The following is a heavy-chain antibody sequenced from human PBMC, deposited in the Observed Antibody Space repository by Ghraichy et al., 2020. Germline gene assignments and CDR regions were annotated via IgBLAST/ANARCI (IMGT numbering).Heavy chain of an antibody. CDR3: ARAGEYYDFWSGYIISHFDY. D-gene: IGHD3-3*01. Sequence: SETLSLTCTVSGGSISSYYWSWIRQPPGKGLEWIGYIYYSGSTNYKPSLKSRVTISVDTSKNQFSLKLSSVTAADTAVYYCARAGEYYDFWSGYIISHFDYWGQGTLVTVSS. J-gene: IGHJ4*02. CDR1: GGSISSYY. V-gene: IGHV4-59*01. CDR2: IYYSGST.